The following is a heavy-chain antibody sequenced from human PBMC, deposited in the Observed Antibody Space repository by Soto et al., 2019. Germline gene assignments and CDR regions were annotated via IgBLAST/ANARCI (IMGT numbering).Heavy chain of an antibody. D-gene: IGHD2-2*01. V-gene: IGHV1-2*04. CDR3: ARADIVVVPAASGAPYYYGMDV. J-gene: IGHJ6*02. Sequence: ASVKVSCKASGYTFTGYYMHWVRQAPGQGLEWMGWINPNSGGTNYAQKFQGWVTMTRDTSISTAYMELSRLRSDDTAVYYCARADIVVVPAASGAPYYYGMDVWGQGTTVTVS. CDR2: INPNSGGT. CDR1: GYTFTGYY.